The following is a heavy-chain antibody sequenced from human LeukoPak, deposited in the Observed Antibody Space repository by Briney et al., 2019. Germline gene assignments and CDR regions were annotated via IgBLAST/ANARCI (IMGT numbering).Heavy chain of an antibody. CDR3: ARTGIAAAGTPNWFDP. Sequence: SQTLSFTCTVSGGSISSGGYYWSWIRQHPGKGLEWIGYIYYSGSTYYNPSLKSRVTISVDTSKNQFSLKLSSVTAADTAVYYCARTGIAAAGTPNWFDPWGQGTLVTVSS. J-gene: IGHJ5*02. V-gene: IGHV4-31*03. CDR2: IYYSGST. D-gene: IGHD6-13*01. CDR1: GGSISSGGYY.